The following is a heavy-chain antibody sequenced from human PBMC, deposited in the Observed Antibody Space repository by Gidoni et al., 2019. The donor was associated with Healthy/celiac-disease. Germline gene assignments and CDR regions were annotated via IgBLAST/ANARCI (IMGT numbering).Heavy chain of an antibody. CDR1: GGSFSGYY. J-gene: IGHJ4*02. Sequence: QVQLQQWGAGLLKPSETLSLTCAVYGGSFSGYYWSWIRQPPGKGLEWIGEINHSGSTNYNPSLKSRVTISVDTSKNQFSLKLSSVTAADTAVYYCARSSVVVTANFDYWGQGTLVTVSS. D-gene: IGHD2-21*02. CDR2: INHSGST. V-gene: IGHV4-34*01. CDR3: ARSSVVVTANFDY.